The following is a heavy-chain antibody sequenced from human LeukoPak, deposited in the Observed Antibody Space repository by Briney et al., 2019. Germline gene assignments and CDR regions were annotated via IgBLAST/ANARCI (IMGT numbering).Heavy chain of an antibody. V-gene: IGHV1-69*13. Sequence: SVKVSFKASGGTFSSYAISWVRQAPGQGLEWMGGIIPIFSTANYAQKFQGRVTITADESTSTAYMELSSLRSEDTAVYYCARGYSSDWPREEYWGQGTLVTVSS. CDR1: GGTFSSYA. J-gene: IGHJ4*02. D-gene: IGHD6-19*01. CDR3: ARGYSSDWPREEY. CDR2: IIPIFSTA.